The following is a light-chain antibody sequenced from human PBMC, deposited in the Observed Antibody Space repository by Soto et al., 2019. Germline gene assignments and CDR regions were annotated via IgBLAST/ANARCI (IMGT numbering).Light chain of an antibody. CDR2: DVS. J-gene: IGLJ2*01. CDR1: SSDVGGYKY. V-gene: IGLV2-11*01. CDR3: CSFAGNNMVI. Sequence: QSALTQPRSVSGSPGQSVAISCTGTSSDVGGYKYVSWYQQHPGRAPKLMIYDVSERPSGVPDRFSGSKSGYTASLTISGLQAEDEADYYCCSFAGNNMVIFGGGTKLTVL.